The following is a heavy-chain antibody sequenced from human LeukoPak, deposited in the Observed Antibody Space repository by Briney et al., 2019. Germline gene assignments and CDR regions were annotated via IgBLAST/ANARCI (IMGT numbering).Heavy chain of an antibody. V-gene: IGHV3-23*01. J-gene: IGHJ4*02. CDR2: ISGSGGST. CDR3: AKFGPYYYDSSGYLGFDY. D-gene: IGHD3-22*01. CDR1: GFTFSSYG. Sequence: PGGSLRLSCAASGFTFSSYGMRWVRQAPGKGLEWVSTISGSGGSTYYADSVKGRFTISRDNSKNTLYLQMNSLRAEDTAVYYCAKFGPYYYDSSGYLGFDYWGQGTLVTVSS.